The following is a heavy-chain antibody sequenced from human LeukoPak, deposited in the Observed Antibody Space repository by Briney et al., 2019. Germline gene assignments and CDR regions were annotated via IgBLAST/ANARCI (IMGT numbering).Heavy chain of an antibody. Sequence: ASVKVSCKAPGGTFSSYAISWVRQAPGQGLEWMGGIIPIFGTANYAQKFQGRVTITADESTSTAYMELSSLRSEDTAVYYCATRPRRDGYKNLDYWGQGTLVTVSS. D-gene: IGHD5-24*01. CDR2: IIPIFGTA. CDR1: GGTFSSYA. J-gene: IGHJ4*02. V-gene: IGHV1-69*01. CDR3: ATRPRRDGYKNLDY.